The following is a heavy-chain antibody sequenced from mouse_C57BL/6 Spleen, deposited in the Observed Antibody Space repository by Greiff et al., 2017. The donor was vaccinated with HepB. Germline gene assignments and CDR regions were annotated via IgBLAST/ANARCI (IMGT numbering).Heavy chain of an antibody. J-gene: IGHJ2*01. Sequence: EVMLQQSGPELVKPGASVKISCKASGYTFTDYYMNWVKQSHGKSLEWIGDINPNNGGTSYNQKFKGKATLTVDKSSSTAYMELRSLTSEDPAVYYCARSGDADYWGQGTTRTVSS. D-gene: IGHD3-1*01. CDR3: ARSGDADY. V-gene: IGHV1-26*01. CDR2: INPNNGGT. CDR1: GYTFTDYY.